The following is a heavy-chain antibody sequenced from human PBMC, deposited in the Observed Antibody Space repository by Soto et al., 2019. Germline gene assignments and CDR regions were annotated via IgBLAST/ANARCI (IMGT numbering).Heavy chain of an antibody. D-gene: IGHD4-17*01. CDR2: IYYSGST. V-gene: IGHV4-59*01. CDR3: ARDYGGGYYYGMDV. CDR1: GGSISSYY. J-gene: IGHJ6*02. Sequence: TLSLTCTVSGGSISSYYWSWIRQPPGKGLEWIGYIYYSGSTNYNPSLKSRVTISVDTSKNQFSLKLSSVTAADTAVYYCARDYGGGYYYGMDVWGQGTTVTVSS.